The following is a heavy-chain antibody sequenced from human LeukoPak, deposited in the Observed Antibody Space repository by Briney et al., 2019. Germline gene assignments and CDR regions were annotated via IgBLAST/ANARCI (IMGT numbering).Heavy chain of an antibody. V-gene: IGHV3-23*01. CDR1: GFTYSSYA. Sequence: GGSLRLSCAAPGFTYSSYAMSWVRQAPGKGLESVSSISGSGGSTYYADSVRGRFTVSRDNSRNTLALQMNSLRAEDTAVYYCAGSPTVDAAFDIWGQGTVVTVSS. CDR3: AGSPTVDAAFDI. J-gene: IGHJ3*02. CDR2: ISGSGGST. D-gene: IGHD4-23*01.